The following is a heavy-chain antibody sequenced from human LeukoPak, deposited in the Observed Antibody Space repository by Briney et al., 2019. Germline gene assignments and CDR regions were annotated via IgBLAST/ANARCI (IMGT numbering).Heavy chain of an antibody. V-gene: IGHV4-59*12. CDR3: ARGPLRITIFGVVITEYYFDY. Sequence: SSETLSLTCTVSGGSISSYYWSWIRQSPGKGLECIGYIHYTGSTNYNPSLKSRVTISVDTSKNQFSLKLSSVTAADTAVYYCARGPLRITIFGVVITEYYFDYWGQGTLVTVSS. J-gene: IGHJ4*02. CDR2: IHYTGST. D-gene: IGHD3-3*01. CDR1: GGSISSYY.